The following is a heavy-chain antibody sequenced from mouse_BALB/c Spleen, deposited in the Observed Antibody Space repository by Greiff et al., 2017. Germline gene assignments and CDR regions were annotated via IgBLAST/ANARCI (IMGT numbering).Heavy chain of an antibody. Sequence: EVKVVESGGGLVQPGGSRKLSCAASGFTFSSFGMHWVRQAPEKGLEWVAYISSGSSTIYYADTVKGRFTISRANPKNTLFLQMTSLRSEDTAMYYCARWGYYGEYYYAMDYWGQGTSVTVSS. CDR2: ISSGSSTI. V-gene: IGHV5-17*02. CDR3: ARWGYYGEYYYAMDY. D-gene: IGHD1-2*01. CDR1: GFTFSSFG. J-gene: IGHJ4*01.